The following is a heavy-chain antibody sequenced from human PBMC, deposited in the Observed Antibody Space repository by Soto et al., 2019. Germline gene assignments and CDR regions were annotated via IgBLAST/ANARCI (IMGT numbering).Heavy chain of an antibody. CDR1: GVSFSGYY. Sequence: SETLSLTCAVYGVSFSGYYWSWIRQPPGKGLEWIGEINHSGSTNYNPSLKSRVTISEDTSKNQFSLKLSSVTAADTAVYYCARGFDYGGNPFDYWGQGTLVTVS. V-gene: IGHV4-34*01. J-gene: IGHJ4*02. CDR2: INHSGST. D-gene: IGHD4-17*01. CDR3: ARGFDYGGNPFDY.